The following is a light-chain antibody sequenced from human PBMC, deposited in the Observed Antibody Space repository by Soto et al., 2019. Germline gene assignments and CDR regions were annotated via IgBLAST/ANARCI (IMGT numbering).Light chain of an antibody. CDR2: DAS. V-gene: IGKV3-11*01. CDR3: QQRSNWPPPT. J-gene: IGKJ5*01. CDR1: QSVSSSY. Sequence: EMVLTQSPGTLSLSPGERATLSCRASQSVSSSYLAWYQQKPGQAPRLLIYDASNRATGIPARFSGSGSGTDFTLTISSLEPEDFAVYYCQQRSNWPPPTFGQGTRLEIK.